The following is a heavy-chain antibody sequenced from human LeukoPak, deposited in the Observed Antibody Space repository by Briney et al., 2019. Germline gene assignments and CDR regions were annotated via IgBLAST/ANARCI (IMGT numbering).Heavy chain of an antibody. CDR2: INWNGGST. D-gene: IGHD2-15*01. CDR3: ARGKYCSGGSCYSDFDY. CDR1: GFTFDDYG. Sequence: GGSLRLSCAASGFTFDDYGMSWVRQAPGKGLEWVSGINWNGGSTGYADSVKGRFTISGDNAKNSLYLQMNSLRAEDTALYYCARGKYCSGGSCYSDFDYWGQGTLVTVSS. V-gene: IGHV3-20*04. J-gene: IGHJ4*02.